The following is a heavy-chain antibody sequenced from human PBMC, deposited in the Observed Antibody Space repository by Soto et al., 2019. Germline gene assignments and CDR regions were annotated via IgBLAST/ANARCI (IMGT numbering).Heavy chain of an antibody. Sequence: GASVKVSCKASGYTFTGYYMHWVRQAPGQGLEWMGWINPNSGGTNYAQKFQGWVTMTRDTSISTAYMELSRLRSDDTTVYYCARVNPHYYYYGMDVWGQGTTVTGSS. V-gene: IGHV1-2*04. CDR3: ARVNPHYYYYGMDV. J-gene: IGHJ6*02. CDR1: GYTFTGYY. CDR2: INPNSGGT.